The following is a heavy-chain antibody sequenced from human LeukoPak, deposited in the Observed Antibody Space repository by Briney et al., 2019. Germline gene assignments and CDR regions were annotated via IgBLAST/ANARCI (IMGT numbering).Heavy chain of an antibody. J-gene: IGHJ4*02. D-gene: IGHD4-17*01. Sequence: SETESLPCTFSGVSISTTDYYWGWIRQPPGKGLEWIGSMYYSGNTYYGPSLTCRVAISLDTSKNQFSLKLTSVTAADTAVYYCARGCDFGDYWGQGTLVTVSS. CDR3: ARGCDFGDY. CDR2: MYYSGNT. CDR1: GVSISTTDYY. V-gene: IGHV4-39*07.